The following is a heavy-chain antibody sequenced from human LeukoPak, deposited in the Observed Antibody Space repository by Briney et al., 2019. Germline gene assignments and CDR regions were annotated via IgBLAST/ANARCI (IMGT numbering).Heavy chain of an antibody. Sequence: GGSLRLSCSASGFTFSSYAMHRVRQAPGKGLEWVSIIYSGDSTYYADSVKGRFTISRDNSKNTLYLQMNSLRADDTAVYYCARDDYGGNPIYWGQGTLVTVSS. CDR3: ARDDYGGNPIY. CDR2: IYSGDST. CDR1: GFTFSSYA. D-gene: IGHD4-23*01. V-gene: IGHV3-66*01. J-gene: IGHJ4*02.